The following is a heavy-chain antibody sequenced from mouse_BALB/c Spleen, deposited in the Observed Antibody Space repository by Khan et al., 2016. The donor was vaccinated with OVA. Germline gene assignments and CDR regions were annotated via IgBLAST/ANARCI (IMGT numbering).Heavy chain of an antibody. CDR1: GYSITSDYA. CDR2: ISYSGST. V-gene: IGHV3-2*02. Sequence: EVQLQESGPGLVKPSQSLSLTCTVTGYSITSDYAWNWIRQFPGNKLEWMGYISYSGSTTYNPSLKSRISITRDTSKDQFFLQFKSETSEDTATYYCASELGRYYALDYWGQGTSVTVSS. J-gene: IGHJ4*01. CDR3: ASELGRYYALDY. D-gene: IGHD4-1*01.